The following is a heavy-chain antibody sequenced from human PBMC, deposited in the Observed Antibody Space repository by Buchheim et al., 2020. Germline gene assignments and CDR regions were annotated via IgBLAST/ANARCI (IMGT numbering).Heavy chain of an antibody. D-gene: IGHD6-13*01. V-gene: IGHV3-23*01. J-gene: IGHJ4*02. CDR2: ISGSGGST. CDR1: GFIFNNYA. CDR3: AKGEQQLAPENYFDY. Sequence: EVRLLESGGGLVQPGGSLRLSCAASGFIFNNYAMSWVRQAPGKGREWVSGISGSGGSTYYADSVKGRFTISRDNSKNTLYLQMNSLRAEDTAVYYCAKGEQQLAPENYFDYWGQGTL.